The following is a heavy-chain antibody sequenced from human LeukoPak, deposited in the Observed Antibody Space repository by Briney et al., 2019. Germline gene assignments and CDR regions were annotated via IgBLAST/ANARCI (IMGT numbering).Heavy chain of an antibody. CDR3: ARLQRVRAFDI. J-gene: IGHJ3*02. Sequence: SETLSLTCTVSGGSISSSSYHWGWIRQPPGKGLEWIGSIYYSGSTYYNPSLKSRVTISVDTSKNQFSLKLSSVTAADTAVYYCARLQRVRAFDIWGQGTMVTVSS. CDR1: GGSISSSSYH. V-gene: IGHV4-39*01. D-gene: IGHD4/OR15-4a*01. CDR2: IYYSGST.